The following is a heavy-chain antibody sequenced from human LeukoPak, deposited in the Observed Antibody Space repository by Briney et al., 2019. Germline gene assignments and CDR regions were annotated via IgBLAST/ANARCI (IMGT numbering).Heavy chain of an antibody. D-gene: IGHD5-24*01. J-gene: IGHJ4*02. CDR2: IYYSGST. V-gene: IGHV4-39*07. CDR3: ARGVGPDGYKIFDYFDY. CDR1: GGSISSSSYC. Sequence: SETLSLTCTVSGGSISSSSYCWGWIRQPPGKGLEWIGRIYYSGSTYFNPSLKSRFTISVDTSKNQFSLKLSSVTAADTAVYYCARGVGPDGYKIFDYFDYWGQGTLVTVSS.